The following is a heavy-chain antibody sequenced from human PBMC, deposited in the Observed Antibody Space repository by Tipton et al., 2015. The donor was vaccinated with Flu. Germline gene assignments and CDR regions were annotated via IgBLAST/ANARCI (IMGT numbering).Heavy chain of an antibody. V-gene: IGHV4-59*08. J-gene: IGHJ3*02. CDR3: ARHMGWDITMIVVVNQGDAFDS. CDR2: IYYSGST. CDR1: GGSISSYY. D-gene: IGHD3-22*01. Sequence: TLSLTCTVSGGSISSYYWSWIRQPPGKGLEWIGYIYYSGSTNYNPSLKSRVTISVDTSKNQFSLKLSSVTAADTAVYYCARHMGWDITMIVVVNQGDAFDSWGQGTMVTVSS.